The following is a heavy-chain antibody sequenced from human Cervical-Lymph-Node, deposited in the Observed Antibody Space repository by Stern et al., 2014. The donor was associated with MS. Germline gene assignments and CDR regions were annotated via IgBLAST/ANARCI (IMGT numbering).Heavy chain of an antibody. Sequence: QVQLQESGPGLVKPSETLCLTCTVSNVSIGLFYWSWIRQSPGRGLEWIGYVYYSGSTDYNPSLKSRVTMAVDTSKSQFSLKLSSLTAADTAVYYCASIQLWSKSFDYWGRGTLVTVSS. D-gene: IGHD1-1*01. J-gene: IGHJ4*02. CDR3: ASIQLWSKSFDY. CDR2: VYYSGST. V-gene: IGHV4-59*01. CDR1: NVSIGLFY.